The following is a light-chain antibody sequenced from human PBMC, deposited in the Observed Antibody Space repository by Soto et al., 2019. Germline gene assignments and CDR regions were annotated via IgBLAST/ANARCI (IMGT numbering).Light chain of an antibody. CDR2: GAS. V-gene: IGKV3-20*01. J-gene: IGKJ4*01. Sequence: EIVLTQSPGTLSLSPGERATLSCRASQTISSSHLAWYQQKPGQAPRLIIYGASSRATGIPDRFRGSGSGTDFIFTISTLDPEDFAVYYCQQYAGSPLTFGGGTKVEIK. CDR1: QTISSSH. CDR3: QQYAGSPLT.